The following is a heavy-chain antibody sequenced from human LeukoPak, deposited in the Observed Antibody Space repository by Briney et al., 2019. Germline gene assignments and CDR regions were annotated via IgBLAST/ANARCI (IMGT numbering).Heavy chain of an antibody. V-gene: IGHV4-34*01. D-gene: IGHD1/OR15-1a*01. CDR2: INHSGST. CDR1: GGSFSGYY. CDR3: ARGIDNWNNGYYYFYYMDV. J-gene: IGHJ6*03. Sequence: SETLSLTCAVYGGSFSGYYWSWIRQPPGKGLEWIGEINHSGSTNYNPSLKSRVTISVDTSKNQFSLKLSSVTAADTAVYYCARGIDNWNNGYYYFYYMDVWGKGTSVTVS.